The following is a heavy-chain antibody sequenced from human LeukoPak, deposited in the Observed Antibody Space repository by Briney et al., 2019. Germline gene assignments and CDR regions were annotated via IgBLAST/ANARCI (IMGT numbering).Heavy chain of an antibody. CDR3: ARDVGPGDY. V-gene: IGHV3-7*01. Sequence: GGSLRLSCAASGFSFSSYWMSWVRQAPGKGLEWVANIKQDGSEEYYVDSVKGRFTISRDNAKNSLYLQMNSLRTEDTAVYYCARDVGPGDYWGQGTLVTVSS. CDR2: IKQDGSEE. J-gene: IGHJ4*02. CDR1: GFSFSSYW.